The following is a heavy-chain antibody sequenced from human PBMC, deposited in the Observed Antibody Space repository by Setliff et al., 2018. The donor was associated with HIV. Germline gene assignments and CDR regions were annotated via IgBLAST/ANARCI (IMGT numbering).Heavy chain of an antibody. V-gene: IGHV4-38-2*02. CDR2: VNHRGDT. J-gene: IGHJ4*02. CDR3: ARQPPLSALQVWFGDY. Sequence: SETLSLTCSVSGFSISSGHYWGWIRQSPGKGLEWIGSVNHRGDTYYIASLKSRVTMSVDTSKNQFFLNLASVTASDTAIYYCARQPPLSALQVWFGDYWGQGMLVTVSS. D-gene: IGHD3-10*01. CDR1: GFSISSGHY.